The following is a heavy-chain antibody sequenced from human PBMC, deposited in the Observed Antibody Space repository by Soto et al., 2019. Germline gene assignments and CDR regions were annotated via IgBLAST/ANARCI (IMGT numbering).Heavy chain of an antibody. CDR1: GFTFSSYA. V-gene: IGHV3-30-3*01. Sequence: QVQLVESGGGVVQPGRSLRLSCAASGFTFSSYAMHWVRQAPGKGLEWVAVISYDGSNKYYADSVKGRFTISRDNSKNPLELQMNSLRAEDTDVYYCARGYSYGYTAHYDFYYGMDVEGQGTTVTVSS. CDR2: ISYDGSNK. D-gene: IGHD5-18*01. J-gene: IGHJ6*02. CDR3: ARGYSYGYTAHYDFYYGMDV.